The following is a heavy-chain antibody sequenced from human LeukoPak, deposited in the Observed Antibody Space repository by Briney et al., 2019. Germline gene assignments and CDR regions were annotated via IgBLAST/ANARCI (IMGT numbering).Heavy chain of an antibody. J-gene: IGHJ6*02. CDR2: INSDGSST. Sequence: GGSLRLSCAASGFTFSHYWMHWVRQAPGKGLVWVSRINSDGSSTSYADSVKGRFTISRDNAKNSLYLQMNSLRAEDTALYYCAKSGANYYYYGMDVWGQGTTVTVSS. D-gene: IGHD6-25*01. V-gene: IGHV3-74*01. CDR1: GFTFSHYW. CDR3: AKSGANYYYYGMDV.